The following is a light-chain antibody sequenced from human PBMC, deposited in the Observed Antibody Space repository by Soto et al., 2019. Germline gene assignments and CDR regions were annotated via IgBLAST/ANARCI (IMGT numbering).Light chain of an antibody. CDR3: QQYGSSIWT. V-gene: IGKV3-20*01. CDR2: GAS. Sequence: EVVLTQSPGTLSLSPGERATLSCRASQSVSSSYLAWYQKKPGQAPRLLIYGASSRATGIPDRFSGSGSGTDFNLTISRLETEDFAVYYCQQYGSSIWTFGQGTKLDIK. CDR1: QSVSSSY. J-gene: IGKJ1*01.